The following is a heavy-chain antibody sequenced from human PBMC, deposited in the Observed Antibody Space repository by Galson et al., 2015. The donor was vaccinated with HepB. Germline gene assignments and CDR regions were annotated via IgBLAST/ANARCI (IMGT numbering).Heavy chain of an antibody. J-gene: IGHJ4*02. V-gene: IGHV1-2*04. CDR3: ARSGPSHLYSFHY. Sequence: SVKVSCKASGYTFTDYYMHWVRQAPGQGLEWMGWINPDSGGTNYGQKFRGWVTMTSDASISTAYMDLSRLKSDDTAVYYCARSGPSHLYSFHYWGQGTLVTVSS. CDR2: INPDSGGT. D-gene: IGHD1-26*01. CDR1: GYTFTDYY.